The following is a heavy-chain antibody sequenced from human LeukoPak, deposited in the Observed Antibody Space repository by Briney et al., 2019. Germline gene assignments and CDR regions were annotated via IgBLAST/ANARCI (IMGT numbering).Heavy chain of an antibody. V-gene: IGHV1-18*01. CDR2: ISAYNGNT. J-gene: IGHJ5*02. D-gene: IGHD6-13*01. CDR3: ARDWGNIAAAGTAWFDP. Sequence: GASVKVSCKASGYTFTSYGISWVRQAPGQRLEWMGWISAYNGNTNYAQKLQGRVTMTTDSSTSTAYMELRSLRSDDTAVYYCARDWGNIAAAGTAWFDPWDQGTLVTVSS. CDR1: GYTFTSYG.